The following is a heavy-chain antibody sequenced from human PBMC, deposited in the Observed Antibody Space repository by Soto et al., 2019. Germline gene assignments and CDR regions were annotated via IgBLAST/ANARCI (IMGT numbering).Heavy chain of an antibody. CDR1: GGTFSSYA. CDR3: AKSSSCFRALFDY. J-gene: IGHJ4*02. D-gene: IGHD6-13*01. CDR2: IIPIFGTA. Sequence: SVKVSCKASGGTFSSYAISWVRQAPGQGLEWMGGIIPIFGTANYAQKFQGRVTITADESTSTAYMELSSLRSEDTAVYYCAKSSSCFRALFDYWGLGTLVTVSS. V-gene: IGHV1-69*13.